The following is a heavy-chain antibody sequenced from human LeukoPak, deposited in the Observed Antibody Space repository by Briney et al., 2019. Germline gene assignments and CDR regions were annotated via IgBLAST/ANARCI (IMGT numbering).Heavy chain of an antibody. CDR3: ARFSSIAAAFDY. CDR1: GGSFSIYY. V-gene: IGHV4-4*07. J-gene: IGHJ4*02. Sequence: SETLSLTCTVSGGSFSIYYWTWIRQPAGKGLEWIGRIYTSGSTNYNPSLKSRVTMSVDTSKNQFSLKLSSVTAADTAVYYCARFSSIAAAFDYWGQGTLVTVSS. CDR2: IYTSGST. D-gene: IGHD6-13*01.